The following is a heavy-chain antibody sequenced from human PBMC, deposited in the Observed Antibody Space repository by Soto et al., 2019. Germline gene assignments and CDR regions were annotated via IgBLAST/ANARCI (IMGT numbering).Heavy chain of an antibody. Sequence: GESLKISCKGSGYSFAGYWITWVRQKPGKGLEWMGRIDPSDSQTYYSPSFRGHVTISATKSITTVSLQWSSLGASDTAMYYCARQIYDSDTGPNFQYYFDSWGQGTPVTVSS. D-gene: IGHD3-22*01. V-gene: IGHV5-10-1*01. CDR3: ARQIYDSDTGPNFQYYFDS. CDR1: GYSFAGYW. J-gene: IGHJ4*02. CDR2: IDPSDSQT.